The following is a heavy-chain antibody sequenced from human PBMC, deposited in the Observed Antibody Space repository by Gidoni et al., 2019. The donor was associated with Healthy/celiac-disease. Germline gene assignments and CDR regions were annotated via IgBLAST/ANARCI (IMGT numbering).Heavy chain of an antibody. CDR2: IWYDGSNK. D-gene: IGHD3-10*01. J-gene: IGHJ4*02. Sequence: QVQLVESGGGVVQPGRSLRLSCAASGFPFSRYGMHWVRQAPGKGLEWVAVIWYDGSNKYYADSVKGRFTISRDNSKNTLYLQMNSLRAEDTAVYYCARDRARKGSAYFDYWGQGTLVTVSS. CDR3: ARDRARKGSAYFDY. CDR1: GFPFSRYG. V-gene: IGHV3-33*01.